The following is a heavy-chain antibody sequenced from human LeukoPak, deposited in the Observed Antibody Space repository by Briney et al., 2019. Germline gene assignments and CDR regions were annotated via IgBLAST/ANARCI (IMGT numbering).Heavy chain of an antibody. CDR1: GFTFSSYE. CDR3: ARDQGVTGFDY. J-gene: IGHJ4*02. Sequence: GGSLRLSCAASGFTFSSYEMNWVRQAPGKGLEWVSYISSSGSTIYYADSVKGRFTISRDNAKNSLYLQMNSLRAEDTAVYYCARDQGVTGFDYWGQGTLVTVSS. V-gene: IGHV3-48*03. CDR2: ISSSGSTI. D-gene: IGHD2-21*02.